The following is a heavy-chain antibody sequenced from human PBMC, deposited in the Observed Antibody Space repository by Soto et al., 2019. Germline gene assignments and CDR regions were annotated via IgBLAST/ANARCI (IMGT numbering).Heavy chain of an antibody. CDR1: GYIFVNYG. Sequence: QVQLVQSGDEVKKPGASVKVSCKASGYIFVNYGIAWVRQAPGQGLEWMGWISPYNGNTHYAPKVQGRLTMTTDTSTSTAYMDLGSLTSDDTAVYYCAMLDNYVTPTPQDVWGQGTTVTVSS. J-gene: IGHJ6*02. V-gene: IGHV1-18*01. CDR2: ISPYNGNT. CDR3: AMLDNYVTPTPQDV. D-gene: IGHD3-16*01.